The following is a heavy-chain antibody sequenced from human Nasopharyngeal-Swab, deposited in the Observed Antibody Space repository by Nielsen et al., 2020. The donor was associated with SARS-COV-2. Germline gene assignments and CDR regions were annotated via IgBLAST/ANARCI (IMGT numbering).Heavy chain of an antibody. CDR3: TRLRSSSSDDAFDV. V-gene: IGHV3-73*01. Sequence: GESLKISCAASGFTFSASAMHWVRQASGKGLEWVGRIRGKADNYATAYTASMKGRFTISRDDSKNTAYLQMNSLKTEDRAVYYCTRLRSSSSDDAFDVWGQGTMVTVSS. J-gene: IGHJ3*01. CDR2: IRGKADNYAT. D-gene: IGHD6-6*01. CDR1: GFTFSASA.